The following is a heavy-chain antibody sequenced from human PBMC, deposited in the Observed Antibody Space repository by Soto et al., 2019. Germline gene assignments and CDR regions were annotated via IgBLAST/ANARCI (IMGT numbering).Heavy chain of an antibody. J-gene: IGHJ5*02. CDR3: XTEQSGGSGRFLGWFDP. V-gene: IGHV3-15*01. CDR1: GFTFSDAW. Sequence: GGSLRLSCAASGFTFSDAWMSWVRQAPGKGLEWVGRVKSKTDGGTTDYAAPVKGRFTISRDDSKNTLYLQMNSLKTEDTAIYYCXTEQSGGSGRFLGWFDPWGQGALVTVSS. CDR2: VKSKTDGGTT. D-gene: IGHD6-19*01.